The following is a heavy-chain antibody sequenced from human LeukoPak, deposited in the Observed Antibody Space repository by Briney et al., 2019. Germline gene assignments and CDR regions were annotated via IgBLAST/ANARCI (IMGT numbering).Heavy chain of an antibody. D-gene: IGHD3-3*01. CDR1: GFTFNDYT. V-gene: IGHV3-21*01. Sequence: GQSLRLSCAASGFTFNDYTMTWVRQAPGEGLVWVSSTPADCNYIFCADSVKGRFTISRDNAENSLFLELNSLRGEDTAVYYCARERNFYYFDYWGQGALVTVSS. CDR2: TPADCNYI. J-gene: IGHJ4*02. CDR3: ARERNFYYFDY.